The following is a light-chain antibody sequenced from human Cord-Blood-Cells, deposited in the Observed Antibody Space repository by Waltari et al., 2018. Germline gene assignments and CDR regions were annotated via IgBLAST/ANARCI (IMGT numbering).Light chain of an antibody. CDR2: AAS. J-gene: IGKJ3*01. V-gene: IGKV1-39*01. CDR1: QSISSY. Sequence: DIQMPQSPSSLSASVGDRVTITCRASQSISSYLNWYQQKPGKAPKLLIYAASSLQSGVPSRFSGSGSGTDFTLTISSLQPEDFATYYCQQSYNTPPFTFGPGTKVDIK. CDR3: QQSYNTPPFT.